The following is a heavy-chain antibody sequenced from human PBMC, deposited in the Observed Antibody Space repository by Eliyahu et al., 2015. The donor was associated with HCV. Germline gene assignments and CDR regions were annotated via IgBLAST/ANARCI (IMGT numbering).Heavy chain of an antibody. CDR2: XHYSGST. CDR1: GGSITTYX. V-gene: IGHV4-59*01. Sequence: QVQLQESGPGLVKPSETLSLTCTVXGGSITTYXWSWIRPPPGKGLAWIGXXHYSGSTTYTPSXKSRVTISVDTSKNQFSLNLTSVTAADTAVYYCASGGGGIAVAGTGGWFDPWGQGTLVTVSS. D-gene: IGHD6-19*01. J-gene: IGHJ5*02. CDR3: ASGGGGIAVAGTGGWFDP.